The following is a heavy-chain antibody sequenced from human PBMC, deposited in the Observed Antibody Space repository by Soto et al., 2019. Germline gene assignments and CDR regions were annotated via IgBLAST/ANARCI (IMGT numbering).Heavy chain of an antibody. CDR2: TSYDGSNT. D-gene: IGHD3-16*01. CDR1: GFIFRSYV. Sequence: QVQLVESGGGVVQPGTSLRLSCVGSGFIFRSYVIHWVRQAPGKGLEWVALTSYDGSNTYYDDSVKGRFTISRDNSRNTVDLQMDSLKLVDTALYYCARWGTTGGLDFWGQGTLGSVSS. CDR3: ARWGTTGGLDF. V-gene: IGHV3-30*19. J-gene: IGHJ4*02.